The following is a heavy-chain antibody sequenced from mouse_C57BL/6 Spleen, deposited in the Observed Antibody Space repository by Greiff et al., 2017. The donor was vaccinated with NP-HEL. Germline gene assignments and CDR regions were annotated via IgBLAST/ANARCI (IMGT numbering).Heavy chain of an antibody. CDR2: IDPSDSYT. J-gene: IGHJ3*01. CDR1: GYTFTGYW. CDR3: ASGGSFAY. V-gene: IGHV1-50*01. Sequence: VQLQQPGAELVKPGASVQLSCKASGYTFTGYWMQWVKQRPGQGLEWIGEIDPSDSYTNYNQKFKGKATLTVDTSSSTAYMQLSSLTSEDSAVYYCASGGSFAYWGQGTLVTVSA.